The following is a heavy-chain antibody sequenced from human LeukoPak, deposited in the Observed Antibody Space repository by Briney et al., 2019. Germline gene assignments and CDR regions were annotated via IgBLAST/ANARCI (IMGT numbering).Heavy chain of an antibody. CDR1: GFTFSSYV. CDR3: AKGLPHYYDSSGWWDY. CDR2: ISYDGSNK. J-gene: IGHJ4*02. D-gene: IGHD3-22*01. Sequence: GRSLRLSCAASGFTFSSYVMNWVRQAPGKGLEWVASISYDGSNKYCADSVKGRFTISRDNSKNTLYLQMNSLRAEDTAVYYCAKGLPHYYDSSGWWDYWGQGTLVTVSS. V-gene: IGHV3-30*04.